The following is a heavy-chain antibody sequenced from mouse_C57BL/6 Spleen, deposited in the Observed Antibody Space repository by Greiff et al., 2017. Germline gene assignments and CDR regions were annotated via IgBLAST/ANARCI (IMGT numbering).Heavy chain of an antibody. Sequence: QVQLKESGPELVKPGASVTLSCKASGYTFTDYEMHWVKQTPVHGLEWIGAIDPETGGTAYNQKFKGKAILTADKSSSTAYMELRSLTSEDSAVYYCTRSVGATDWYFDVWGTETTVTVSS. CDR2: IDPETGGT. V-gene: IGHV1-15*01. CDR3: TRSVGATDWYFDV. J-gene: IGHJ1*03. CDR1: GYTFTDYE. D-gene: IGHD4-1*02.